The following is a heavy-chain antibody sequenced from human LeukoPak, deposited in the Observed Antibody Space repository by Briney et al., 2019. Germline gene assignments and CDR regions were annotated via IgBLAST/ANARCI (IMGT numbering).Heavy chain of an antibody. CDR1: GYTFTSYG. CDR3: ARVSSGYYYYFDY. V-gene: IGHV7-4-1*02. CDR2: INTNTGNP. D-gene: IGHD3-22*01. J-gene: IGHJ4*02. Sequence: GASVKVSCKASGYTFTSYGISWVRQAPGQGLEWMGWINTNTGNPTYAQGFTGRFVFSLDTSVSTAYLQISSLKAEDTAVYYCARVSSGYYYYFDYWGQRTLVTVSS.